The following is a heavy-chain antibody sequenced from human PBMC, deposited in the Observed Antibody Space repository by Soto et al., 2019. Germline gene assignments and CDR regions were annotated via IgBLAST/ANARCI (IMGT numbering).Heavy chain of an antibody. CDR3: AREVTMIVVDV. D-gene: IGHD3-22*01. J-gene: IGHJ6*02. CDR2: IKQDGSEK. Sequence: HPGGSLRLSCAASGFTFSSYWMSWVRQAPGKGLEWVANIKQDGSEKYYVDSVKGRFTISGDNAKNSLYLQMNSLRAEDTAVYYCAREVTMIVVDVWGQGTTVTVSS. V-gene: IGHV3-7*01. CDR1: GFTFSSYW.